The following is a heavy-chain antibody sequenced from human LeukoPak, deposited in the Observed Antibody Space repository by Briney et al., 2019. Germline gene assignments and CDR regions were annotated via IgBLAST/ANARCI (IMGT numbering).Heavy chain of an antibody. D-gene: IGHD3-9*01. J-gene: IGHJ3*02. V-gene: IGHV4-38-2*02. CDR1: GYSISSGYY. Sequence: SETLSLTCTVTGYSISSGYYWGWIRQPPGKGLERIGSIYHSGSTYYNPSPKSRVTISVDTSKNQFSLKLSSVTAADTAVYYCARVLTYGAFDIWGQGTMVTVSS. CDR3: ARVLTYGAFDI. CDR2: IYHSGST.